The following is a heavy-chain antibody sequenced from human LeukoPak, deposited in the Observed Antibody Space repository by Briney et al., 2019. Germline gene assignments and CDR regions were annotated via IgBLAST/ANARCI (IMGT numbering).Heavy chain of an antibody. CDR1: GGSFSNYY. V-gene: IGHV4-59*01. CDR3: ARDREFGY. D-gene: IGHD3-10*01. CDR2: IYNGGNT. Sequence: PSETLSLTCTVSGGSFSNYYWSWIRQPPGKGLEWIGYIYNGGNTDYNPFLKSRVTISVDTSKNQFSLKLNSVTAADTAVYYCARDREFGYWGQGTLVTVSS. J-gene: IGHJ4*02.